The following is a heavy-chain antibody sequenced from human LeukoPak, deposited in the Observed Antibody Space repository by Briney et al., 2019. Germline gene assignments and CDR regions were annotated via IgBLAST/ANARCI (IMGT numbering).Heavy chain of an antibody. CDR1: GFTFDDYG. J-gene: IGHJ3*02. D-gene: IGHD4-17*01. V-gene: IGHV3-20*04. CDR2: INWNGGST. Sequence: GGSLRLSCAASGFTFDDYGMSWVRQAPGKGLEWVSGINWNGGSTGYADSVKGRFTISRDNAKNSLYLQMNSLRAEDTALYYCARDLDYGDYGGAFDIWGQGTMVTVSS. CDR3: ARDLDYGDYGGAFDI.